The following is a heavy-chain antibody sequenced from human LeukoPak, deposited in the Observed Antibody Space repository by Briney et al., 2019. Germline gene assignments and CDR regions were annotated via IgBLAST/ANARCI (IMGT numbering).Heavy chain of an antibody. D-gene: IGHD6-19*01. CDR2: ICYSGST. J-gene: IGHJ4*02. CDR1: GGSISSYY. V-gene: IGHV4-59*01. CDR3: ARVVGTNHFDY. Sequence: SETLSLTCTVSGGSISSYYWSWIRQPPGKGLEWIGYICYSGSTNYNPSLKSRVTISVDTSKNQFSLKLSSVTAADTAVYYCARVVGTNHFDYWGQGTLVTVSS.